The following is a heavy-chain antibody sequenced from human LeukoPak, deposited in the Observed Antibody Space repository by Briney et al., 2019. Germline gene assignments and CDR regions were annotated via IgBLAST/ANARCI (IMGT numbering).Heavy chain of an antibody. CDR2: IYYSGST. D-gene: IGHD4-23*01. CDR1: GGSISSGDYY. CDR3: ARHGGNSDY. Sequence: SETLSLTCTVSGGSISSGDYYWGWLRQPPGKGLEWIGYIYYSGSTYYNPSLKSRVTISVDTSKNQFSLKLSSVTAADTAVYYCARHGGNSDYWGQGTLVTVSS. V-gene: IGHV4-30-4*01. J-gene: IGHJ4*02.